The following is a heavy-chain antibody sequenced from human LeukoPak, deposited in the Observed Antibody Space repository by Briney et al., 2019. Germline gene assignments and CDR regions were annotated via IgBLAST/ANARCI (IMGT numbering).Heavy chain of an antibody. D-gene: IGHD6-13*01. V-gene: IGHV4-39*07. CDR2: IYYSGST. J-gene: IGHJ4*02. Sequence: SETLSLTCTVSGGPISSSSYYWGWIRQPPGKGLEWIGSIYYSGSTYYNPSLKSRVTISVDTSKNQFSLKLTSVIAADTAVYFCARSGTYQYSSTSDYWGQGTLVTVSS. CDR3: ARSGTYQYSSTSDY. CDR1: GGPISSSSYY.